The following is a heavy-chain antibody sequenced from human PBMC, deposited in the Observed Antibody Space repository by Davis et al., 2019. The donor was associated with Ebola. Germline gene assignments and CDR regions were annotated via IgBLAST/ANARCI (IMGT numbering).Heavy chain of an antibody. J-gene: IGHJ4*02. V-gene: IGHV1-69*06. CDR3: ARETSSGWYDY. CDR1: GGTFSSYA. Sequence: SVKVSCKASGGTFSSYAISWVRQAPGQGLEWMGGIIPIFGTANYAQKFQGRVTITADKSTSTAYMELRSLRSDDTAVYYCARETSSGWYDYWGQGTLVTVSS. CDR2: IIPIFGTA. D-gene: IGHD6-19*01.